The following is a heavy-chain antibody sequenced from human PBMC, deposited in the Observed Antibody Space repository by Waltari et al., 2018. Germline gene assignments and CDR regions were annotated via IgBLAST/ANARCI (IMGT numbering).Heavy chain of an antibody. D-gene: IGHD2-15*01. Sequence: QVQLQESGPGLVKPSETLSLTCTVSGYSISSGYYWGWIRQPPGKGLEWIGSIYHSGSTYYNPSLKSRVTISVDTSKNQFSLKLSSVTAADTAVYYCARGGDIVVVVAATPFDYWGQGTLVTVSS. CDR1: GYSISSGYY. J-gene: IGHJ4*02. CDR3: ARGGDIVVVVAATPFDY. V-gene: IGHV4-38-2*02. CDR2: IYHSGST.